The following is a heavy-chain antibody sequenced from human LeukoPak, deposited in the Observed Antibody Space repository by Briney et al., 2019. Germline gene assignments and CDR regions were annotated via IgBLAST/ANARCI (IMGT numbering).Heavy chain of an antibody. V-gene: IGHV3-9*01. CDR2: ISWNSGSM. D-gene: IGHD3-10*01. Sequence: PGRSLRLSCAASGFTFDDFAMHWVRQAPGKGLEWVSGISWNSGSMGYADSVKARFTISRDNAKNTLYLQMNSLRAEDTAVYYCARAGPYYGSGSSDYWGQGTLVTVSS. CDR3: ARAGPYYGSGSSDY. J-gene: IGHJ4*02. CDR1: GFTFDDFA.